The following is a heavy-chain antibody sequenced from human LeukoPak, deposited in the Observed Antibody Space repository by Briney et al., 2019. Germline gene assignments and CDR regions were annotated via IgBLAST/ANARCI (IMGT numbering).Heavy chain of an antibody. D-gene: IGHD5-18*01. CDR2: MNPNSGNT. Sequence: GASVKVSCKASGYTFTSYDINWVRQATGQGLEWMGWMNPNSGNTGYAQKFQGRVTMTRNTSISTAYMELSSLRSEDTAVYYCAGGPPLRGYSYGYPFDYWGQGTLVTVSS. CDR1: GYTFTSYD. V-gene: IGHV1-8*01. J-gene: IGHJ4*02. CDR3: AGGPPLRGYSYGYPFDY.